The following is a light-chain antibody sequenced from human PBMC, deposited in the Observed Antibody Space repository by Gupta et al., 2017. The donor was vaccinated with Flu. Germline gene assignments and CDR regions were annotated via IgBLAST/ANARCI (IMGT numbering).Light chain of an antibody. CDR1: NLGSKS. CDR2: GIN. CDR3: QVCDASSDHYV. V-gene: IGLV3-21*02. J-gene: IGLJ1*01. Sequence: SYVLTQPPSVSVAPGPTASITFGGTNLGSKSVHWYQRRPGHAPVLVVYGINDRPTGIPERFSGFDSGNTATLTITRVEAWDEADYYCQVCDASSDHYVFGSVTKVTVL.